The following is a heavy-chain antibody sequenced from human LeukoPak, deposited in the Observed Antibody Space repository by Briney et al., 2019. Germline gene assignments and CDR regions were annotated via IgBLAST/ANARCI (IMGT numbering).Heavy chain of an antibody. V-gene: IGHV4-4*02. D-gene: IGHD3-10*01. CDR3: ARAVGSGSFQTYYYYMDV. Sequence: SETLSLTCAVSGGSISSSNWWSWVRQPPGKGLEWIGEIYHSGSTNYNPSLKSRVTISVDKSKNQLSLKLSSVTAADTAVYYCARAVGSGSFQTYYYYMDVWGKGTTVTISS. J-gene: IGHJ6*03. CDR1: GGSISSSNW. CDR2: IYHSGST.